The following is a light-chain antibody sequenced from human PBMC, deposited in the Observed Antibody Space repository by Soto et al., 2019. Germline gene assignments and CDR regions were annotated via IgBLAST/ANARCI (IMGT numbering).Light chain of an antibody. CDR2: TNN. Sequence: QSVLTQPPSASGTPGQRVTMSCSGSSSNIGRNSVYWYQQFPGMAPRLLIYTNNQRPSGVPDRFSGSKSGTSASLAISGTRSEDEADYYCATWDDSLNAVVFGGGTKLTVL. V-gene: IGLV1-47*02. CDR3: ATWDDSLNAVV. CDR1: SSNIGRNS. J-gene: IGLJ2*01.